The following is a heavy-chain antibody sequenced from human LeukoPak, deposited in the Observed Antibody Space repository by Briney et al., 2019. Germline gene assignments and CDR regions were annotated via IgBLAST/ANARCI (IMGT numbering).Heavy chain of an antibody. J-gene: IGHJ3*02. D-gene: IGHD6-13*01. CDR3: ATTEATAATERGEGTFEI. V-gene: IGHV1-24*01. CDR2: FDPEEVET. CDR1: GDTVSELS. Sequence: GASVKVSCKVHGDTVSELSIHWLRQVPGKGLEWMGGFDPEEVETVYAQKFQGRVSMTEDTSTDTVHMDLSSLRSDDTAFYYCATTEATAATERGEGTFEIWGQGTMVIVSS.